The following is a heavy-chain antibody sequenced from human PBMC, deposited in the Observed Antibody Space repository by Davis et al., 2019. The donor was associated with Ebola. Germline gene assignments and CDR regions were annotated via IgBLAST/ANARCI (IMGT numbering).Heavy chain of an antibody. CDR1: GFTFSNYA. CDR2: MSYDGSNK. J-gene: IGHJ6*04. V-gene: IGHV3-30*04. CDR3: TRGGAWGASNGMDV. Sequence: GESLKISCAASGFTFSNYAMHWVRQAPGKGLEWVAVMSYDGSNKDYADSVKGRFTISRDNAKNSLYLQMNSLRTEDTAVYYCTRGGAWGASNGMDVWGKGTTVTVSS. D-gene: IGHD3-16*01.